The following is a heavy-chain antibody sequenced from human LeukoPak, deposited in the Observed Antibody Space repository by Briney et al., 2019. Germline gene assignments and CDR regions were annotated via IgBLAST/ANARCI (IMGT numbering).Heavy chain of an antibody. CDR2: INANSGGS. D-gene: IGHD2-15*01. CDR1: GYTFTDYY. Sequence: ASVKVSCKASGYTFTDYYMHWVRQAPGQGLEWMGGINANSGGSSYAQKVQGRVTMTRDTSISTAYMELNSLRSDDTAVYYCARGSCYGPPPVLHWGQGALVTVSS. CDR3: ARGSCYGPPPVLH. J-gene: IGHJ4*02. V-gene: IGHV1-2*02.